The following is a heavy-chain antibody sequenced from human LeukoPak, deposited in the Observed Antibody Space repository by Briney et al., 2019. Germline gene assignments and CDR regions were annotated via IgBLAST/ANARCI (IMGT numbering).Heavy chain of an antibody. D-gene: IGHD6-13*01. CDR2: IYYSGST. CDR1: GGSISNRFYY. J-gene: IGHJ6*02. CDR3: ARLYSSSWYSTHYYYGMDV. V-gene: IGHV4-39*01. Sequence: SETLSLTCSVSGGSISNRFYYWDWIRQPPGKGLEWIGSIYYSGSTYYNPSLKSRVTISVDTSKNQFSLKLSSVTAADTAVYYCARLYSSSWYSTHYYYGMDVWGQGTTVTVSS.